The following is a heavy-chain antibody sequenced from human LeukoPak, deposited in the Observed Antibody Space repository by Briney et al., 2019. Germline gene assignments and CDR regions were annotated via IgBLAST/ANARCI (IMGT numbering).Heavy chain of an antibody. D-gene: IGHD2-21*02. CDR2: IYPGDSDT. CDR3: ARTNCGGDCGFDY. V-gene: IGHV5-51*01. CDR1: GYTFTNYW. J-gene: IGHJ4*02. Sequence: GESLDIFCKGSGYTFTNYWIGWVRQMPGKGLEWMGIIYPGDSDTRYSPSFQGQVTISVDKSINTAYLQWSTLEASDTAMYYCARTNCGGDCGFDYWGQGTLVTVSS.